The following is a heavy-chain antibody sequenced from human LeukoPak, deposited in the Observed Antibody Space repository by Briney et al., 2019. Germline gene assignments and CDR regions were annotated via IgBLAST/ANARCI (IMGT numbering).Heavy chain of an antibody. Sequence: PGGSLRLSCAASGFTFSNYWMHWVRQAPGKGLVWVSRIESDGSSASYADSVKGRFTISRGNVRNTLYLQMNSLRDEDTAIYYCARDQAGAFDIWGQRTMVTVSS. V-gene: IGHV3-74*01. D-gene: IGHD3-10*01. J-gene: IGHJ3*02. CDR3: ARDQAGAFDI. CDR2: IESDGSSA. CDR1: GFTFSNYW.